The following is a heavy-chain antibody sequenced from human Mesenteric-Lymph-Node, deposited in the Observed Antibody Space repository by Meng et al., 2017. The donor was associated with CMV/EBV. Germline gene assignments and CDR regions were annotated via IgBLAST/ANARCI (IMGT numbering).Heavy chain of an antibody. CDR3: AKREGDCSTTSCYFVAFDI. CDR1: GFTFRTYA. V-gene: IGHV3-23*01. Sequence: GESLKISCTASGFTFRTYAMSWVRQAPGKGLEWVSAVSGSTEYIHYADSVKGRFTISRDNSKNTLYLQMNSLRAEDTAVYYCAKREGDCSTTSCYFVAFDIWGQGTVVTVSS. J-gene: IGHJ3*02. CDR2: VSGSTEYI. D-gene: IGHD2-2*01.